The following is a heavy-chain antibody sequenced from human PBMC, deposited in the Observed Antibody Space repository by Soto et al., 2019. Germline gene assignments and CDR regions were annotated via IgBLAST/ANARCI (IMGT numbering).Heavy chain of an antibody. CDR3: ARGGIGYCTGETCYYTAFDI. D-gene: IGHD2-8*02. J-gene: IGHJ3*02. CDR2: IKQDGSEK. V-gene: IGHV3-7*01. CDR1: GFTFSTSW. Sequence: EVQLVESGGGLVQPGGSLRLSCAASGFTFSTSWMSWVRQAPGKGLEWMANIKQDGSEKYYVDSMKGRFTISRDNAKNSXYXXMNSLRAEDTAVYYCARGGIGYCTGETCYYTAFDIWGQGAMVTVSS.